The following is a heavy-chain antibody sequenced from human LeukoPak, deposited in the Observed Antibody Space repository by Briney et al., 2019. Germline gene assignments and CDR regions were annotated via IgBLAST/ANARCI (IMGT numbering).Heavy chain of an antibody. CDR3: ARDRSQGVGDY. J-gene: IGHJ4*02. D-gene: IGHD3-16*01. CDR2: IYHSGST. V-gene: IGHV4-38-2*02. CDR1: GYPISSGYY. Sequence: SETLSLTCSVSGYPISSGYYWSWIRQPPGKGLEWIGSIYHSGSTYYNPSLKSRVTISVDTSKNQFSLKLSSVTAADTAVYYCARDRSQGVGDYWGQGTLVTVSS.